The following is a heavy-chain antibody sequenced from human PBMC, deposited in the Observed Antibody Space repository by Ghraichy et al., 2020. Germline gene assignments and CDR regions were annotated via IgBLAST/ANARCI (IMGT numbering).Heavy chain of an antibody. D-gene: IGHD1-26*01. CDR1: GFTFSNYA. J-gene: IGHJ4*02. CDR2: VSGSGDST. Sequence: GALRLSCAASGFTFSNYALSWVRQAPGQGLEWVSAVSGSGDSTYYADSVKGRFTISRDNSKNTLYLQINSLRAEDTALYYCAKVVGAVRWTIPELDYWGQGTLGTVSS. V-gene: IGHV3-23*01. CDR3: AKVVGAVRWTIPELDY.